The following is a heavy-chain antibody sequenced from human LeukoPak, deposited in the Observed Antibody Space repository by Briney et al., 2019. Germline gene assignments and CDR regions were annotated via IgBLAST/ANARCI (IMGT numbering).Heavy chain of an antibody. Sequence: SETLSLTCTVSGGSISSYYWSWLRQPPGKGVEGIGYIYYSGSTNYKPSLTSRVTISVDTSKNQFSLKLSSVTAADTAAYYCARGRGFGGGSSGWYNNWSDPWGQGTLVTVSS. CDR2: IYYSGST. CDR1: GGSISSYY. V-gene: IGHV4-59*01. CDR3: ARGRGFGGGSSGWYNNWSDP. D-gene: IGHD6-19*01. J-gene: IGHJ5*02.